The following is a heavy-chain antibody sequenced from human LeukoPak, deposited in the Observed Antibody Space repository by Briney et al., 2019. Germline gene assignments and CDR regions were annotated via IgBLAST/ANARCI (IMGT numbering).Heavy chain of an antibody. Sequence: GGSLRLSCAASGFTFSSYGMHWVRQAPGKGLEWVAFIRYDGSNKYYADSVKGRFTISRDNSKNTLYLQMNSLRAEDTAVYYCAKVGLGLRLGELSPGGYWGQGTLVTVSS. J-gene: IGHJ4*02. CDR2: IRYDGSNK. CDR1: GFTFSSYG. CDR3: AKVGLGLRLGELSPGGY. V-gene: IGHV3-30*02. D-gene: IGHD3-16*02.